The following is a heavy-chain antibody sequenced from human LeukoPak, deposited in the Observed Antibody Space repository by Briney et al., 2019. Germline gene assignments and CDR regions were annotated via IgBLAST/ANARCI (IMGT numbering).Heavy chain of an antibody. CDR1: GFTFSSYG. CDR3: AREGDYYYGMDV. J-gene: IGHJ6*02. Sequence: GGSLRLSCAASGFTFSSYGMHWVRQAPGKGLEWVSYISSSGSTIYYADSVKGRFTISRDNAKNSLYLQTNSLRAEDTAVYYCAREGDYYYGMDVWGQGTTVTVSS. V-gene: IGHV3-48*04. CDR2: ISSSGSTI.